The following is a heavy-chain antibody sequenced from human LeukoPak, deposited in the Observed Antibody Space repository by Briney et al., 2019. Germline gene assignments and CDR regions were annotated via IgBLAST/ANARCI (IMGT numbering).Heavy chain of an antibody. V-gene: IGHV4-61*02. D-gene: IGHD1-1*01. CDR2: IYTNGST. CDR3: ARSTGTTGTTRAPYNWFDP. CDR1: GGSISGGTYY. Sequence: PSETLSLTCTVSGGSISGGTYYWSWIRQPAGKGLEWIGRIYTNGSTNYNPSLKSRVTISVDTSKNQFSLKLSSETAADTAVYYCARSTGTTGTTRAPYNWFDPWGQGTLVTVSS. J-gene: IGHJ5*02.